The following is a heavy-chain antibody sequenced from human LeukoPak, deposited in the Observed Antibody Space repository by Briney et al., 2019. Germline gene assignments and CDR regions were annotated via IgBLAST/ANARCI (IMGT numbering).Heavy chain of an antibody. J-gene: IGHJ4*02. D-gene: IGHD6-19*01. CDR2: INQGGSEK. CDR3: ARVWSSGWSGGDYFDY. V-gene: IGHV3-7*01. Sequence: GGSLRLSCAASGFTFSSYWMSWVRQAPGKGLEWVAYINQGGSEKYYVDSVKGRFTISRDNAKNSLYLQMNSLRAEDTAVYYCARVWSSGWSGGDYFDYWGQGTLVTVSS. CDR1: GFTFSSYW.